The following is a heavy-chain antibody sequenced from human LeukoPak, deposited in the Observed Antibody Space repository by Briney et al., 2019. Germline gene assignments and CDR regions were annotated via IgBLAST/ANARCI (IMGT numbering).Heavy chain of an antibody. J-gene: IGHJ6*03. Sequence: GGSLRLSCAASGFTFSSYAMHWVRQAPGKGLEWVTLISYDASNKYYADSVKGRFTISRDNSKNTLYLQMTSLRAEDTAVYYCAREGGCSGGSCYPYYYYMDAWGKGTTVTVSS. CDR3: AREGGCSGGSCYPYYYYMDA. D-gene: IGHD2-15*01. V-gene: IGHV3-30*04. CDR2: ISYDASNK. CDR1: GFTFSSYA.